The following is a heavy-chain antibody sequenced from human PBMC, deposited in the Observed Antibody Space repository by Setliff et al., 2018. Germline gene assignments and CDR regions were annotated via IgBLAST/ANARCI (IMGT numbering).Heavy chain of an antibody. D-gene: IGHD3-22*01. J-gene: IGHJ4*02. CDR3: VKGSGFYDY. CDR2: SRYAENYQ. CDR1: GFTFSTYR. Sequence: PGGSLRLSCAASGFTFSTYRMHWVRQAPGKGLEWVAVSRYAENYQYYADSVKGRFTISRDNSENTLYLQMNNLRAEDTATYYCVKGSGFYDYWGQGAPVTVSS. V-gene: IGHV3-30-3*02.